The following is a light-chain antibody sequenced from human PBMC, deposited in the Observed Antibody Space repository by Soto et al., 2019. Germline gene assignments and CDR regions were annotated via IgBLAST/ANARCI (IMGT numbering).Light chain of an antibody. CDR1: SSDVGTYNL. V-gene: IGLV2-14*02. CDR2: EVN. Sequence: QSVLAQPASVSGSPGQTITFACTGTSSDVGTYNLVSWYQLHPGKAPKLMVFEVNNRPSGVSYRFSGSKSGNTASLTISGLQAEDEADYFCSSYSISTAYLFGTGTKVTVL. J-gene: IGLJ1*01. CDR3: SSYSISTAYL.